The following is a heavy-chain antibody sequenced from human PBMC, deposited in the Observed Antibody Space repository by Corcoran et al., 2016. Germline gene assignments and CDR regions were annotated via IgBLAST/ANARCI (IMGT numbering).Heavy chain of an antibody. J-gene: IGHJ4*02. CDR3: ARARYYYGSGSYSPNLFDY. V-gene: IGHV4-59*01. CDR1: GGSISSYY. CDR2: IYYSGST. D-gene: IGHD3-10*01. Sequence: QVQLQESGPGLVKPSETLSLTCTVSGGSISSYYWSWIRQPPGKGLEWIGYIYYSGSTNYNPSLKSRVTISVDTSKNQFSLKLSSVTAADTAVYYCARARYYYGSGSYSPNLFDYWGQGTLVTVSS.